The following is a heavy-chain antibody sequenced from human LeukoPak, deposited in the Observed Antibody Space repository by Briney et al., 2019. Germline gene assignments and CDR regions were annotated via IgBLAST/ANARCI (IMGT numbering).Heavy chain of an antibody. CDR2: ISWNSGSI. Sequence: GRSLRLSCAASGFTFDDYAMHWLRQAPGKGLEWVSGISWNSGSIGYADSVKGRFTISRDNAKNSLYLQMNSLRAEDTALYYCAKDIVYYYDSSGYWKDWGQGTLVTVSS. CDR3: AKDIVYYYDSSGYWKD. D-gene: IGHD3-22*01. V-gene: IGHV3-9*01. J-gene: IGHJ4*02. CDR1: GFTFDDYA.